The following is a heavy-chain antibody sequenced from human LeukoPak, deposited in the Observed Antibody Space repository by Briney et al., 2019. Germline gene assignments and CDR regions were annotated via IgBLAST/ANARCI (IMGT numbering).Heavy chain of an antibody. CDR1: GYTFSNYA. V-gene: IGHV1-3*01. CDR2: INPGNGDT. Sequence: ASVKVSCKASGYTFSNYAMHWVRLAPGQRLEWMGWINPGNGDTKYSQKFQGRVTITRDTSASTAYLELSSLRSEDTAVYYCARWTTTFLDYWGQGTLVTVSS. J-gene: IGHJ4*02. D-gene: IGHD1-1*01. CDR3: ARWTTTFLDY.